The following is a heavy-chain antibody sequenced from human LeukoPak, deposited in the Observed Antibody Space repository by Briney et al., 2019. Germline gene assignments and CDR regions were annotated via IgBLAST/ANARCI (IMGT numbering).Heavy chain of an antibody. J-gene: IGHJ4*02. CDR2: IWHDGSNK. V-gene: IGHV3-33*01. CDR3: ARDLGDRSTGYCFDY. Sequence: PGGSLRLSCAASGFTFSTYGMHWVRQAPGKGLEWVAVIWHDGSNKYYGESVKGRFTISRADSENTLYLHMNSLTAEDTAVYYCARDLGDRSTGYCFDYWGQGTLVTVSS. D-gene: IGHD6-13*01. CDR1: GFTFSTYG.